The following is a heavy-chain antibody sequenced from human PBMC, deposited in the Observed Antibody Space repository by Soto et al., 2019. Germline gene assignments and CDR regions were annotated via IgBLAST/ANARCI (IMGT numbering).Heavy chain of an antibody. CDR2: ISGNSGVT. CDR1: GFTFATYA. D-gene: IGHD3-9*01. V-gene: IGHV3-23*04. CDR3: VKGGIRQFDWPPSYGDS. Sequence: EVQLVNSGGGLVQPGGSLRISCAASGFTFATYAMSWVRQTPEKGLEWVSAISGNSGVTYYADSVKGRFTISRDNSNNTLYLQMIGLRAEDSAIYYCVKGGIRQFDWPPSYGDSWGQGSLVTVSA. J-gene: IGHJ4*02.